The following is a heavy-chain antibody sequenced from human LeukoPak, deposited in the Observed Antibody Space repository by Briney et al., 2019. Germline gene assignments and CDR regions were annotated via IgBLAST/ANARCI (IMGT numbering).Heavy chain of an antibody. J-gene: IGHJ6*03. V-gene: IGHV3-7*01. CDR3: ARDSFRVATITFYYYYMDV. CDR1: GFTFSSYW. D-gene: IGHD5-12*01. CDR2: IKQDGSEK. Sequence: GGSLRLSCAASGFTFSSYWMSWVRQAPGKGLEWVANIKQDGSEKYYVDSVKGRFTISRDNAKNSLYLQMNSLRAEDTAVYYCARDSFRVATITFYYYYMDVWGKGTTVTVSS.